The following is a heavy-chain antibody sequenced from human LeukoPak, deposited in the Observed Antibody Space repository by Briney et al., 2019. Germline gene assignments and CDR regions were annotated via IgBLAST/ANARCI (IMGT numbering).Heavy chain of an antibody. D-gene: IGHD4-17*01. CDR2: INSDGSST. Sequence: GGSLRLSCAASGFTFSSYWMHWVRQAPGKGLVWVSRINSDGSSTARADSVRGRFTISRDNAKNTLYLQVNSLRAEDTAVYYCARGTVFLASWGPGTLVTVSS. V-gene: IGHV3-74*01. J-gene: IGHJ4*02. CDR1: GFTFSSYW. CDR3: ARGTVFLAS.